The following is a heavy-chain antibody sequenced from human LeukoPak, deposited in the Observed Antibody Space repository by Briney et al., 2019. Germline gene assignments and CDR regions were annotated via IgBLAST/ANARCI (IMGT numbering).Heavy chain of an antibody. V-gene: IGHV4-4*09. CDR1: GGSINSYY. CDR2: IYTSGST. CDR3: ARHAICSWYEYYFDY. D-gene: IGHD6-13*01. J-gene: IGHJ4*02. Sequence: PSETLSLTCTVSGGSINSYYWSWIRQPPGKGLEWIGYIYTSGSTNYNPSLKSRVTISVDTSKNQFSLKLSSVTAAGTAVYYCARHAICSWYEYYFDYWGQGTLVTVSP.